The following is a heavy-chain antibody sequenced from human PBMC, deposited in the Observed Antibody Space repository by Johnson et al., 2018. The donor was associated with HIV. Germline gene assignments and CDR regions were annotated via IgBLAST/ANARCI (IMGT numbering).Heavy chain of an antibody. V-gene: IGHV3-30*02. CDR1: GFTFSYYG. CDR3: AREARIVVVEPSDAFDI. D-gene: IGHD3-22*01. Sequence: QVQLVESGGGVVQPGGSLRLSCAAFGFTFSYYGMHWVRQAPGKGLEWVAFIRYDGDNKYYGDSVKGRFTISRDNSKNTLSLQMNSLRVEDTAVYYCAREARIVVVEPSDAFDIWGKGQWSPSP. CDR2: IRYDGDNK. J-gene: IGHJ3*02.